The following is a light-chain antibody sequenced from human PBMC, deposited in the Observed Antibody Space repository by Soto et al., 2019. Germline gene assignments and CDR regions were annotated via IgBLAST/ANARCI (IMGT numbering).Light chain of an antibody. V-gene: IGKV1-12*01. CDR1: QGIGVR. CDR3: LQVNSFPRT. Sequence: IQMTQSPSSLSASIGDRVTITCRASQGIGVRLAWFQQKPGKAPQYLIQSASTLASGVPSRFSGSGSGTDFILTINNRQPEDVATYYCLQVNSFPRTFGQVTKVDIK. J-gene: IGKJ1*01. CDR2: SAS.